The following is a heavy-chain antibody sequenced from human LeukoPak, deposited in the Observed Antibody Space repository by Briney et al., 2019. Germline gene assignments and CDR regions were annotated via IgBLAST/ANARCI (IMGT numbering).Heavy chain of an antibody. CDR1: GGSISSYY. Sequence: SETLSLTCTVSGGSISSYYWSWIRQPPGKGLEWIGYIYHSGSTYYNPSLKSRVTISVDRSKNQFSLKLSSVTAADTAVYYCARHSGSSWSLPFDYWGQGTLVTVSS. V-gene: IGHV4-59*04. J-gene: IGHJ4*02. CDR2: IYHSGST. D-gene: IGHD6-13*01. CDR3: ARHSGSSWSLPFDY.